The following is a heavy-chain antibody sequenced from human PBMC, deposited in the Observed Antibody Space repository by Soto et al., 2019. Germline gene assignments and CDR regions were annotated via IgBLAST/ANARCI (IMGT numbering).Heavy chain of an antibody. CDR1: GGSINSGDYH. Sequence: QVQLQESGPGLVKPSQTLSLNCSVSGGSINSGDYHWSWIRQHAGQGLEWIGYIYYSGTTYYNPSLKSRVTISIDTSKNRFSLEMTSVTAAATSVYYCARVRGHAFEIRGQGTMVTVSS. V-gene: IGHV4-31*03. CDR3: ARVRGHAFEI. D-gene: IGHD3-10*01. J-gene: IGHJ3*02. CDR2: IYYSGTT.